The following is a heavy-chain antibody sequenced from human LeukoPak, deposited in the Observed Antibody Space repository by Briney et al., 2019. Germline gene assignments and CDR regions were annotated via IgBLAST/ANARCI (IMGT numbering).Heavy chain of an antibody. CDR2: INHSGST. CDR1: GGSFSGYY. D-gene: IGHD2-2*02. Sequence: PSETLSLTCAVYGGSFSGYYWSWIRHPPGKGLEWIWEINHSGSTNYNPSPKSRVTISVDTSKNQFSLKLSSVTAADTAVYYCARGNHCSSTSCYTLLYYYYGMDVWGKGTTVTVSS. V-gene: IGHV4-34*01. CDR3: ARGNHCSSTSCYTLLYYYYGMDV. J-gene: IGHJ6*04.